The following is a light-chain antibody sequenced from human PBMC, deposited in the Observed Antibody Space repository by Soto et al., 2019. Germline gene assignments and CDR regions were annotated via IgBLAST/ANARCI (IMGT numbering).Light chain of an antibody. CDR1: QSISSW. Sequence: DIQMTQSPSTLSASVGDRVTITCRASQSISSWLAWYQQKPGKAPKLLIYKASSLESGVPSRFSGSGSGTEFTLTISRLQPDDFATYYCQQYNSYPIPFGQGTRLEIK. J-gene: IGKJ5*01. CDR3: QQYNSYPIP. CDR2: KAS. V-gene: IGKV1-5*03.